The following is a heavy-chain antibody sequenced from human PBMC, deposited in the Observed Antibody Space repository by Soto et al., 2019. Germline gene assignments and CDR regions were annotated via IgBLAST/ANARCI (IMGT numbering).Heavy chain of an antibody. V-gene: IGHV5-51*01. CDR1: GYRFTSYW. D-gene: IGHD6-19*01. CDR2: IFPSDSDT. CDR3: ARRDRVAMAGYDGFNI. Sequence: GESLKISCRTSGYRFTSYWIAWVRQMPGKGLEWMGIIFPSDSDTRYSPSFQGQVTISADRSTSTVFLQWASLKASDTAMYYCARRDRVAMAGYDGFNIWGQGTMVTVSS. J-gene: IGHJ3*02.